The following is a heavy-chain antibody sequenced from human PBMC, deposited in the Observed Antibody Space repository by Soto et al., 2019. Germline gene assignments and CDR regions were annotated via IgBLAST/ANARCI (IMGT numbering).Heavy chain of an antibody. CDR3: ARGGSVGHDY. D-gene: IGHD1-26*01. V-gene: IGHV1-46*01. Sequence: QVLLVQSGADVKKPGASVRISCKASGYTFTNFYMHWVRQAPGQGLEWMAMIIPSDGSTSYAEKCQGRVTLTMDTSTSTVYMELSNLRSEDTAMYYCARGGSVGHDYWGQGTLVPVSS. J-gene: IGHJ4*02. CDR2: IIPSDGST. CDR1: GYTFTNFY.